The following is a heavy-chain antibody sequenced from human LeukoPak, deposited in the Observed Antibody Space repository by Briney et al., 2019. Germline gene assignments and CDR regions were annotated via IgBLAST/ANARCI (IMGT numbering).Heavy chain of an antibody. V-gene: IGHV1-69*05. CDR2: IIPIFGTA. CDR3: ARGPVITGTTGLRYYYYYMDV. Sequence: SVKVSCKASGGTFSSYAISWVRQAPGQGLEWMGGIIPIFGTANYAQKFQGRVTITTDESTSTAYMELSSLRSEDTAVYYCARGPVITGTTGLRYYYYYMDVWGKGTTVTVSS. D-gene: IGHD1-7*01. CDR1: GGTFSSYA. J-gene: IGHJ6*03.